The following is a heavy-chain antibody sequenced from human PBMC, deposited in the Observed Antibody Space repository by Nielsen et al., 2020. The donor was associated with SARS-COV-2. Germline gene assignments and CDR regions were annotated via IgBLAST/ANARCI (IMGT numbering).Heavy chain of an antibody. CDR3: ASRRSTKLLRHYYMDV. V-gene: IGHV1-46*01. CDR2: INPSGGST. D-gene: IGHD2/OR15-2a*01. CDR1: GYTFTSYY. J-gene: IGHJ6*03. Sequence: ASVKVSCKASGYTFTSYYMHWVRQAPGQGLEWMGIINPSGGSTNYAQKFQGRVTITADESTSTAYMELSSPRSEDTAVYYCASRRSTKLLRHYYMDVWGKGTTVTVSS.